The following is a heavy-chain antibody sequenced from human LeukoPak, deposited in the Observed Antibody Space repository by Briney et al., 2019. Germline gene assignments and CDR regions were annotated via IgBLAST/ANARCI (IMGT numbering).Heavy chain of an antibody. Sequence: PSETLSLTCTVSGGXISSYYCSWIRQPPGKGLEWIAYIYYGGRINYNPSLKSRATMSIDTAKNQFPVNLTSVTAADTAVYYCARSISGTRSKFDCWGQGTLVTVSS. CDR3: ARSISGTRSKFDC. J-gene: IGHJ5*01. CDR2: IYYGGRI. V-gene: IGHV4-59*08. CDR1: GGXISSYY. D-gene: IGHD1/OR15-1a*01.